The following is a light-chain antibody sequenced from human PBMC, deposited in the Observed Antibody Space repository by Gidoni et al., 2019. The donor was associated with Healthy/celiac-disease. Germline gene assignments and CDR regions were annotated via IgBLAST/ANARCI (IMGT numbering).Light chain of an antibody. V-gene: IGKV1-39*01. J-gene: IGKJ5*01. CDR2: AAS. Sequence: DIQMTQSPSSLSASVGDRLTITCRASQSISSYLNWYQQKPGKAPKLLIYAASSLQSGVPSRFSGSGSGTDFTLTISSLQPEDFATYYCQQSYSTPRTFXXXTRLEIK. CDR3: QQSYSTPRT. CDR1: QSISSY.